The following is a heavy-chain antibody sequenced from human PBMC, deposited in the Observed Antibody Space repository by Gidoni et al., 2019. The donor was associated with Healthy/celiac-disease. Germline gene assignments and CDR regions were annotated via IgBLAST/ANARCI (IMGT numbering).Heavy chain of an antibody. V-gene: IGHV3-30-3*01. CDR2: ISYDGSNK. Sequence: QVQLVESGGGVVQPGRSLRLSCAASGFTFSSYAMHWVRQAPGKGLEWVAVISYDGSNKYYADSVKGRFTISRDNSKNTLYLQMNSLRAEDTAVYYCARDGNDFGVVVTDMSIDYWGQGTLVTVSS. J-gene: IGHJ4*02. D-gene: IGHD3-3*01. CDR1: GFTFSSYA. CDR3: ARDGNDFGVVVTDMSIDY.